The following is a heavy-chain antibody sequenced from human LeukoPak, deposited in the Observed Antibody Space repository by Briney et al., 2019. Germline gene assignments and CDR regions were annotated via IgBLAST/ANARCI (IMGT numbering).Heavy chain of an antibody. Sequence: GGSLRLSCAASGFTFSSYGMHWVRQAPGKGLEWVAVISYDGSNKYHADSVKGRFTISRDNSKNTLYLQMNSLRAEDTAVYYCAKDLPPKWELPFDAFDIWGEGTMVTVSS. D-gene: IGHD1-26*01. J-gene: IGHJ3*02. CDR2: ISYDGSNK. CDR3: AKDLPPKWELPFDAFDI. CDR1: GFTFSSYG. V-gene: IGHV3-30*18.